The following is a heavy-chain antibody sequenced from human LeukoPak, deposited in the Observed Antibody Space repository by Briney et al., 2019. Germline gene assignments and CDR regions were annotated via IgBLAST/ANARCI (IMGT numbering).Heavy chain of an antibody. V-gene: IGHV1-18*01. Sequence: ASVKVPFKASGYTFTSYGISWVRQAPGQGLERMGWISAYNGNTNHPQKLQGRVTMTRDTSKSTAYLELRSVRSDDTAVYYCARGGDYYYDSSGYFYWGQGNLVTVSS. D-gene: IGHD3-22*01. CDR2: ISAYNGNT. J-gene: IGHJ4*02. CDR3: ARGGDYYYDSSGYFY. CDR1: GYTFTSYG.